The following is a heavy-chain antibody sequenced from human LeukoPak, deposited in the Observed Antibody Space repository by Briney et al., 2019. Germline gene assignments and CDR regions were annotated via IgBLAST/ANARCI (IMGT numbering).Heavy chain of an antibody. CDR3: ARGGKYYYDSSGYTPLGY. Sequence: GASVKVSCKASGYTFTSYYMHWVRQAPGQGLEWMGIINPSGGSTSYAQKFQGRVTMTRDTSTSTVYMELSILRSEDTAVYYCARGGKYYYDSSGYTPLGYWGQGTLVTVSS. V-gene: IGHV1-46*01. D-gene: IGHD3-22*01. CDR1: GYTFTSYY. CDR2: INPSGGST. J-gene: IGHJ4*02.